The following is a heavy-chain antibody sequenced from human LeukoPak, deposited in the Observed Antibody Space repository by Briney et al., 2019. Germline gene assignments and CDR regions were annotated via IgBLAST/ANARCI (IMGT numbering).Heavy chain of an antibody. J-gene: IGHJ4*02. CDR3: ARGSSGSFDY. CDR1: GDSVSGSIVA. Sequence: SQTLSLTCDISGDSVSGSIVAWNGIRQSPSRGLEWLGRTNYRSKWYNDYAVSVRGRITINPDTSKNRFSLQLDSVTPEDTAVYYCARGSSGSFDYWGQGTLVTVSS. CDR2: TNYRSKWYN. V-gene: IGHV6-1*01. D-gene: IGHD6-19*01.